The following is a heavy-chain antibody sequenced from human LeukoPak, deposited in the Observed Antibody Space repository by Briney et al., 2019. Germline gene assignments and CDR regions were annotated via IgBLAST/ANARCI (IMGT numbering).Heavy chain of an antibody. CDR3: ARGFFRNTNPGDNWFDP. Sequence: ASVKVSCKASGYTFTGYYMHWVRQAPGQGLEWMGIINPSGGSTSYAQKFQGRVTMTRDTSTSTVYMELSSLRSEDTAVYYCARGFFRNTNPGDNWFDPWGQGTLVTVSS. D-gene: IGHD2-8*01. CDR1: GYTFTGYY. V-gene: IGHV1-46*01. J-gene: IGHJ5*02. CDR2: INPSGGST.